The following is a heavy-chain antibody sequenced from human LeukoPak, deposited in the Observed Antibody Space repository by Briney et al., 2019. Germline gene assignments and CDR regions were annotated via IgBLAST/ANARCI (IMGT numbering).Heavy chain of an antibody. CDR3: ARGPYSYDSSGAFDI. V-gene: IGHV4-39*07. J-gene: IGHJ3*02. CDR1: GGSISTSNYY. D-gene: IGHD3-22*01. CDR2: IFYSGST. Sequence: PSETLSLTCTVSGGSISTSNYYWGWIRQPPGKGLEWIGNIFYSGSTYYSPSVKSRVTISLDTSRNQFSLKLSSVTAADTAVYFCARGPYSYDSSGAFDIWGQGTMVTVSS.